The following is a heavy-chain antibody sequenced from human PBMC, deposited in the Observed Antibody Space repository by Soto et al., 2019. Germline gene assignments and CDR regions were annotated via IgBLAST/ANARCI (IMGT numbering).Heavy chain of an antibody. CDR3: ASNLHATRAHRVVD. J-gene: IGHJ4*01. V-gene: IGHV1-3*01. D-gene: IGHD2-15*01. CDR1: GYTFTTYD. Sequence: ASVKVSCKASGYTFTTYDMHWVRQAPGQRLEWMGWINAGNGNTKYSQKFQGRVTITRDTSASTAYMELSSLRSEDTAVYYCASNLHATRAHRVVDWGQTTPATDPS. CDR2: INAGNGNT.